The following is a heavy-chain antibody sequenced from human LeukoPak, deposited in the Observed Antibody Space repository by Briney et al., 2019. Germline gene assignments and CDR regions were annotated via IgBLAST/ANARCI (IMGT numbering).Heavy chain of an antibody. CDR1: GGSLSSSSYY. V-gene: IGHV4-39*07. CDR3: AKDSQTSWSSSWLWFLDS. Sequence: PSETLSLTCTVSGGSLSSSSYYWGWLRQPPGRGLEWIGSIYYSGSTYYNPSLKSRVTISVDTSKDQFSLKLSSVTAADTAVYYCAKDSQTSWSSSWLWFLDSWGQGTPVTVSS. J-gene: IGHJ4*02. CDR2: IYYSGST. D-gene: IGHD6-13*01.